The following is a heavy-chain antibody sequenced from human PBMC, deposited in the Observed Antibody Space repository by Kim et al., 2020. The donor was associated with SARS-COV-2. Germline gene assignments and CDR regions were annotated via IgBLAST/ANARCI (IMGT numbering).Heavy chain of an antibody. CDR2: IIPIFGTA. J-gene: IGHJ6*02. CDR1: GGTFSSYA. V-gene: IGHV1-69*13. Sequence: SVKVSCKASGGTFSSYAISWVRQAPGQGLEWMGGIIPIFGTANYAQKFQGRVTITADESTSTAYMVLSSLRSEDTAVYYCARTRPQTGQDYYYGMDVWGQGTTVTVSS. CDR3: ARTRPQTGQDYYYGMDV.